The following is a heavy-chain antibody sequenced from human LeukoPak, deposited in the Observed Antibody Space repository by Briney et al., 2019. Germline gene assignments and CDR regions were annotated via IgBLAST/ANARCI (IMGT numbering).Heavy chain of an antibody. CDR1: GYSFTSYW. CDR2: IYPGDSDT. Sequence: GESLQISRKGSGYSFTSYWIGWVRQMPGKGLEWMGIIYPGDSDTRYSPSFQGQVTISADKSISTAYLQWSSLKASDTAMYYCARLYYGSGSLYYFDYWGQGTLVTVSS. V-gene: IGHV5-51*01. J-gene: IGHJ4*02. D-gene: IGHD3-10*01. CDR3: ARLYYGSGSLYYFDY.